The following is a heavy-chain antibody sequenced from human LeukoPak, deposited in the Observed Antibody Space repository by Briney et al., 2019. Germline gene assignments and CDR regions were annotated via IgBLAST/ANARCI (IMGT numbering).Heavy chain of an antibody. D-gene: IGHD2-15*01. J-gene: IGHJ5*02. V-gene: IGHV4-34*01. Sequence: SETLSLTCAVYGGSFSGYYWSWIRQPPGKGLEWIGEINHSGSTNYNPSLKRRVTISVDTSKNQFSLKLSSVTAADTAVYYCARYCSGGSCYGTNWFDPWGQGTLVTVSS. CDR3: ARYCSGGSCYGTNWFDP. CDR1: GGSFSGYY. CDR2: INHSGST.